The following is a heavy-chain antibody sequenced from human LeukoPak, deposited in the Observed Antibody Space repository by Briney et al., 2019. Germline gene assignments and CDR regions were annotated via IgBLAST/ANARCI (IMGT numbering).Heavy chain of an antibody. J-gene: IGHJ5*02. V-gene: IGHV1-46*01. CDR3: ARNPRVLRFLEWLSWFDP. D-gene: IGHD3-3*01. CDR2: INPSGGST. CDR1: GYTFTSYY. Sequence: ASVKVSCTASGYTFTSYYMHWVRQAPGQGLEWMGIINPSGGSTSYAQKFQGRVTITRDTSASTAYMELSSLRSEDTAVYYCARNPRVLRFLEWLSWFDPWGQGTLVTVSS.